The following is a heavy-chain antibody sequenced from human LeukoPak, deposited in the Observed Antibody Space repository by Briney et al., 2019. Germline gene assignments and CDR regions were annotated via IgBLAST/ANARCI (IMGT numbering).Heavy chain of an antibody. Sequence: GASVKVSCKASGYTFTGYYMHWVRQAPGQGLEWMGRINPNSGGTNYAQKFQGRVTMTRDTSISTAYMELSRLRSDDTAVYYCAGGRYSSGWYRGANWFDPWGQGTLVTVSS. CDR3: AGGRYSSGWYRGANWFDP. D-gene: IGHD6-19*01. J-gene: IGHJ5*02. V-gene: IGHV1-2*06. CDR2: INPNSGGT. CDR1: GYTFTGYY.